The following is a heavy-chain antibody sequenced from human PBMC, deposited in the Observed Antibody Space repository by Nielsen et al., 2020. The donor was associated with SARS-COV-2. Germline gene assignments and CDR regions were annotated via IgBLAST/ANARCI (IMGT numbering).Heavy chain of an antibody. Sequence: ASVKVSCKASGYTFTSYAMHWVRQAPGQRLEWMGWINAGNGNTKYSQKFQGRVTITRDTSASTAYMELSSLRSEDTAVYYCARFRQYYYYMDVGGKGTTVTVSS. CDR3: ARFRQYYYYMDV. CDR2: INAGNGNT. J-gene: IGHJ6*03. CDR1: GYTFTSYA. V-gene: IGHV1-3*01.